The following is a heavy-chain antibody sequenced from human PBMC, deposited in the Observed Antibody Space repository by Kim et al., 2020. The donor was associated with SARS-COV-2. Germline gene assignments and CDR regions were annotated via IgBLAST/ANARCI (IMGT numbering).Heavy chain of an antibody. Sequence: YNDYAVSVKRRITINPDTSKNQFSLQLNSVTPEDTAVYYCAREESSSSDYWGQGTLVTVSS. CDR2: YN. V-gene: IGHV6-1*01. CDR3: AREESSSSDY. D-gene: IGHD6-6*01. J-gene: IGHJ4*02.